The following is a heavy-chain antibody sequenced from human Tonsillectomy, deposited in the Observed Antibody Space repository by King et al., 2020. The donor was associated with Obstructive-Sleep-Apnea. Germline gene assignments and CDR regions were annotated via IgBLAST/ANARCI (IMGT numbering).Heavy chain of an antibody. V-gene: IGHV3-66*01. CDR3: ARANVDYGGNSGEYFQH. CDR1: GFTVSSNY. CDR2: IYSGGNT. D-gene: IGHD4-23*01. J-gene: IGHJ1*01. Sequence: VQLVESGGGLVQPGWSLRLSCAASGFTVSSNYMCWVRQAPGKGLEWVSFIYSGGNTYFTDSVKGRFTISRDNSKNTLYLQMNSLRAEDTAVYYCARANVDYGGNSGEYFQHWGQGTLVTVSS.